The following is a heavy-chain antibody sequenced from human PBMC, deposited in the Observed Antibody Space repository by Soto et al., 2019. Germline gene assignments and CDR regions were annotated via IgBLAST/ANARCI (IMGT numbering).Heavy chain of an antibody. J-gene: IGHJ5*02. D-gene: IGHD6-13*01. Sequence: PSETLSLTCTVSGGSISSYYWSWIRQPPGKGLEWIGYIYYSGSTNYNPSLKSRVTISVDTSKNQFSLKLSSVTAADTAVYYCARWFPALYSSSWYTGDWFDPWGQGTLVTVSS. V-gene: IGHV4-59*01. CDR3: ARWFPALYSSSWYTGDWFDP. CDR1: GGSISSYY. CDR2: IYYSGST.